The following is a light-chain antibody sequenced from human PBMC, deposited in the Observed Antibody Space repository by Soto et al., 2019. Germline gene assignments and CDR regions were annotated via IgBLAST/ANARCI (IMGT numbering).Light chain of an antibody. Sequence: QSALNQPASVSGSPGQSITISCTGTSSDVGGYNSVSWYQQHPGKAPKLILYDVTDRPSGVSYRFSGSKSGNTASLTISGLQAADEADYFCSSFTSSMTNVFGSGTKLTVL. CDR2: DVT. CDR1: SSDVGGYNS. V-gene: IGLV2-14*01. J-gene: IGLJ1*01. CDR3: SSFTSSMTNV.